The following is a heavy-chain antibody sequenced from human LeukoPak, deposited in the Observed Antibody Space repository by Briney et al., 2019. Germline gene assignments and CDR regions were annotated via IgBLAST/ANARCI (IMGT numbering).Heavy chain of an antibody. J-gene: IGHJ4*02. CDR1: GFTFSNYG. CDR2: ISYDGNNK. V-gene: IGHV3-30*18. CDR3: AKGVDYCSGGSCPADY. Sequence: GGSLRLSCAASGFTFSNYGIHWVRQAPGKGLEWVAVISYDGNNKYYADSVKGRFTISRDNSKNTLFLQMNSLRAEDTAVYCAKGVDYCSGGSCPADYWGPGTLVTVSS. D-gene: IGHD2-15*01.